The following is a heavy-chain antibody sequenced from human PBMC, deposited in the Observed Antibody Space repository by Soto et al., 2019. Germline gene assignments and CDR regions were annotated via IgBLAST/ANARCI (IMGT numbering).Heavy chain of an antibody. Sequence: ETLSLTCTVSGGSISSYYWSWIRQPPGKGLEWIGYIYYSGSTNYNPSLKSRVTISVDTSKNQFSLKLSSVTAADTAVYYCARDYGWLGYYYGMDVWGQGTTVTVSS. CDR2: IYYSGST. D-gene: IGHD3-22*01. CDR1: GGSISSYY. J-gene: IGHJ6*02. V-gene: IGHV4-59*01. CDR3: ARDYGWLGYYYGMDV.